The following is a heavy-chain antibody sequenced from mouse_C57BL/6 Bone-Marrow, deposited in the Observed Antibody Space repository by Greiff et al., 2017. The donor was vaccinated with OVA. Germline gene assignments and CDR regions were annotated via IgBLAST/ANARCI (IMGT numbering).Heavy chain of an antibody. CDR2: ISSGGDYI. V-gene: IGHV5-9-1*02. Sequence: EVQGVESGEGLVKPGGSLKLSCAASGFTFSSYAMSWVRQTPEKRLEWVAYISSGGDYIYYADTVKGRFTISRDNARNTLYLQMSSLKSEDTAMYYCTREGAYYSNYALAYWGQGTLVTVSA. CDR1: GFTFSSYA. CDR3: TREGAYYSNYALAY. J-gene: IGHJ3*01. D-gene: IGHD2-5*01.